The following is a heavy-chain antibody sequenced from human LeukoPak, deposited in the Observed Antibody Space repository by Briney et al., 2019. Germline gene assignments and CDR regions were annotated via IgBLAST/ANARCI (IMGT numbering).Heavy chain of an antibody. CDR1: GGSISGFY. J-gene: IGHJ4*02. Sequence: SETLSLTCTVSGGSISGFYWSWIRQPAGKGLEWIGRVYTSGGTNYIPSLKSRVTISLDTSNKQFSLKLSSVTAADTAVYYCARGSNWNSYDYWGQGTLVTVSS. V-gene: IGHV4-4*07. CDR3: ARGSNWNSYDY. D-gene: IGHD1-1*01. CDR2: VYTSGGT.